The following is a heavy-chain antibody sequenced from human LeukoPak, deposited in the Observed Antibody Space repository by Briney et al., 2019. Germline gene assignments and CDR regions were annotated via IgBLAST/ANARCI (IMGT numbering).Heavy chain of an antibody. J-gene: IGHJ5*02. V-gene: IGHV3-53*01. CDR2: IYSGGST. CDR3: ARVSGEMDEGNWFDP. CDR1: GGSISSSSYY. D-gene: IGHD5-24*01. Sequence: PSETLSLTCTVSGGSISSSSYYWGWIRQPPGKGLEWVSVIYSGGSTYYADSVKGRFTISRDNSKNTLYLQMNSLRAEDTAVYYCARVSGEMDEGNWFDPWGQGTLVTVSS.